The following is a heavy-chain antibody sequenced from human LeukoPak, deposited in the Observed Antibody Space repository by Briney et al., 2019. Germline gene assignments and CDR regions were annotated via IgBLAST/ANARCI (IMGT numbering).Heavy chain of an antibody. CDR2: TYYRSQWYN. D-gene: IGHD7-27*01. Sequence: SQTLSLTCAISGDSVSSNSATWYWIRQSPSRGLEWLGRTYYRSQWYNDYAISVKSRITINADTSKNQFSLQLYSVTPEDTALFYCARGLHGDNYFDYWGQGTLVTVSS. V-gene: IGHV6-1*01. J-gene: IGHJ4*02. CDR3: ARGLHGDNYFDY. CDR1: GDSVSSNSAT.